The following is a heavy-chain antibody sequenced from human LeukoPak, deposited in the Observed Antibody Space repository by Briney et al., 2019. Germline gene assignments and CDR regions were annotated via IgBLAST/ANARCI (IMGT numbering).Heavy chain of an antibody. Sequence: SETLSLTCAVSGVSLNSYYWGWIRQPPGKGLQWVGDIYYTGKNNYNPSLKSRVAISLDTSKDHLSLNLTSVVAADTAIYYCVRRDTGWNYFDYWGQGILVTVSS. J-gene: IGHJ4*02. D-gene: IGHD6-19*01. V-gene: IGHV4-59*08. CDR1: GVSLNSYY. CDR3: VRRDTGWNYFDY. CDR2: IYYTGKN.